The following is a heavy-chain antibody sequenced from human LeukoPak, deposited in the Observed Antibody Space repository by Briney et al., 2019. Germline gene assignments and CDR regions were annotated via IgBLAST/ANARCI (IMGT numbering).Heavy chain of an antibody. J-gene: IGHJ4*02. CDR2: INHSGST. D-gene: IGHD3-10*01. V-gene: IGHV4-34*01. Sequence: PSETLSLTCAVYGGSFSGYYWSWIRQPPGKGLEWIGEINHSGSTNYNPSLKSRVTISVDTSKNQFSLKLSSVTAADTAVYYCARGREVDGSGSSDYWGQGTLVTVSS. CDR1: GGSFSGYY. CDR3: ARGREVDGSGSSDY.